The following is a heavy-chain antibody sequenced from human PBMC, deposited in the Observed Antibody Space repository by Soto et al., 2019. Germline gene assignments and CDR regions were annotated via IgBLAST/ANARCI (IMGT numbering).Heavy chain of an antibody. CDR3: ARHVDTAMVIGY. D-gene: IGHD5-18*01. V-gene: IGHV1-69*13. CDR2: IIPIFGTA. CDR1: GGTFSSYA. J-gene: IGHJ4*02. Sequence: GASVKVSCKASGGTFSSYAISWVRQAPGQGLEWMGGIIPIFGTANYAQKFQGRVTITADESTSTAYMELSSLRSEDTAVYYCARHVDTAMVIGYWGQGTLVTVSS.